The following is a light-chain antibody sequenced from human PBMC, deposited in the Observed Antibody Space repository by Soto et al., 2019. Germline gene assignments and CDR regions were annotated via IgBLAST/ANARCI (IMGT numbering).Light chain of an antibody. CDR1: SSDVGGYNY. J-gene: IGLJ2*01. V-gene: IGLV2-11*01. CDR2: DVS. Sequence: QSGLTQPRSVSGSPGQSVTISCTGTSSDVGGYNYVSWYQQHPGKAPKLMIYDVSKRPSGVPDRFSGSKSGNTASLTISGLQAEDEADYYCCSYAGSYTFGVVFGGGTKLTVL. CDR3: CSYAGSYTFGVV.